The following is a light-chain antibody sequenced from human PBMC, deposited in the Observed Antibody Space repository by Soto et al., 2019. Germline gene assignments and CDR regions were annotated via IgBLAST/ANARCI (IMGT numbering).Light chain of an antibody. V-gene: IGLV2-11*01. Sequence: QFALTQPRSVSGSPGQSVTISCTGSSSDVGGYNYVSWYQQHPGKAPKFLIYDVSKRPSGVPDRFSGSKSGNTASLTISGLQAEDEADYYCCSYAGTYGPIFGGGTKVTVL. J-gene: IGLJ2*01. CDR3: CSYAGTYGPI. CDR1: SSDVGGYNY. CDR2: DVS.